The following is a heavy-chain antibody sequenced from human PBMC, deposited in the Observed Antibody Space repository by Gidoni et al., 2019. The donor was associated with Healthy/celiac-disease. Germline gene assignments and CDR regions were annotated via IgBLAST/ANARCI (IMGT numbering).Heavy chain of an antibody. CDR2: ISGSGGST. V-gene: IGHV3-23*01. D-gene: IGHD3-3*01. J-gene: IGHJ4*02. Sequence: EVQLLESGGGLVQPGGSLRLSCAASGFTFISYAMSWVRQAPGKGLEWVSAISGSGGSTYYADSVKGRFTISRDNSKNTLYLQMNSLRAEDTAVYYCAKVENYDFWSGYFGYWGQGTLVTVSS. CDR1: GFTFISYA. CDR3: AKVENYDFWSGYFGY.